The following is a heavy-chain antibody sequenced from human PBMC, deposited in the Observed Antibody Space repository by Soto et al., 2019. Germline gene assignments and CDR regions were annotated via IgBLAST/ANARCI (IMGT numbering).Heavy chain of an antibody. CDR2: IKSKTDGGTT. Sequence: EVQLVESGGGLVKPGGSLRLSCAASGFTFSNAWMSWVRQAPGKGLEWVGRIKSKTDGGTTDYAAPVKGRFTISRDDSKNTLYLQMNSLKTGDTAVYYCTTGAAAGLYVFDIWGQGTMVTVSS. J-gene: IGHJ3*02. D-gene: IGHD6-13*01. CDR1: GFTFSNAW. CDR3: TTGAAAGLYVFDI. V-gene: IGHV3-15*01.